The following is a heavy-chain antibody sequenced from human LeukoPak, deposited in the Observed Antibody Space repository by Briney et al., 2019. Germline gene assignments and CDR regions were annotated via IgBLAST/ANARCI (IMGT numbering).Heavy chain of an antibody. CDR3: ARDPVRFLEWLFFDY. CDR2: IYYSGST. D-gene: IGHD3-3*01. CDR1: GGSISSYY. J-gene: IGHJ4*02. V-gene: IGHV4-39*07. Sequence: SETLSLTCTVSGGSISSYYWGWIRQPPGKGLEWIGSIYYSGSTYYNPSLKSRVTISVDTSKNQFSLKLSSVTAADTAVYYCARDPVRFLEWLFFDYWGQGTLVTVSS.